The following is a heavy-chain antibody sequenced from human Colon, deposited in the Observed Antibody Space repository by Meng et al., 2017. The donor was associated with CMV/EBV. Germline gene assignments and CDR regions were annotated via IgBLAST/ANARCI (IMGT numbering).Heavy chain of an antibody. J-gene: IGHJ6*02. CDR3: ARTPPRGGYYSSYSGMDV. Sequence: SETLSLTCNVSGASLSNNIYYWSWIRQPPGKGLEWIAYIDSSGSTKYNPSLKSRVTISIASSKNQFSLQLLSVTPDDTAVYYCARTPPRGGYYSSYSGMDVWGLGTTVTVSS. CDR1: GASLSNNIYY. CDR2: IDSSGST. V-gene: IGHV4-61*05. D-gene: IGHD2-15*01.